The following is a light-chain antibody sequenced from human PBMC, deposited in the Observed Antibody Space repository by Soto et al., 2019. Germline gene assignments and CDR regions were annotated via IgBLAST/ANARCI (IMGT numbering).Light chain of an antibody. V-gene: IGKV3-11*01. CDR3: QPRSNWPPSLT. CDR2: DSS. Sequence: VVMTKSPVTLSLYLWERATLSWSSIHIVSIYLSFYQQKPCQAPRLLIYDSSNRATGIPARFSGSGSGTDFTLTISSLEPEDFAVYSCQPRSNWPPSLTLGQGTRLEN. J-gene: IGKJ5*01. CDR1: HIVSIY.